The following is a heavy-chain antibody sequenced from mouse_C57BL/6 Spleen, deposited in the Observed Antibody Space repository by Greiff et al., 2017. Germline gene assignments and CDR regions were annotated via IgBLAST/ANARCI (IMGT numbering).Heavy chain of an antibody. CDR3: ARSGGSSYPAWFAY. Sequence: QVQLQQPGAELVRPGSSVKLSCKASGYTFTSYWMHWVKQRPIQGLEWIGNIDPSDSETHYNQKFKDKATLTVYKSSSPAYMQLSSLTSEDSAVYYCARSGGSSYPAWFAYWGQGTLVTVSA. J-gene: IGHJ3*01. V-gene: IGHV1-52*01. CDR1: GYTFTSYW. CDR2: IDPSDSET. D-gene: IGHD1-1*01.